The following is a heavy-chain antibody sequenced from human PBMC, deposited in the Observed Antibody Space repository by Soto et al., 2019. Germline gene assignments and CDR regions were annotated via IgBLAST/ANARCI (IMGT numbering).Heavy chain of an antibody. D-gene: IGHD1-7*01. J-gene: IGHJ5*02. CDR2: IIPILGIA. Sequence: SVKVSCKASGGTFSSYTISWVRQAPGQGLEWMGRIIPILGIANYAQKFQGRVTITADKSTSTAYMELSSLRSEDTAVYYCARDPTGTLHNWFDPWGQGTLVTVSS. CDR3: ARDPTGTLHNWFDP. V-gene: IGHV1-69*04. CDR1: GGTFSSYT.